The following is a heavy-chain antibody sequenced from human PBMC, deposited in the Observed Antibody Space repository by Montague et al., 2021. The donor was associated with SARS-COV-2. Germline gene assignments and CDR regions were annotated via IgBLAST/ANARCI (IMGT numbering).Heavy chain of an antibody. V-gene: IGHV4-59*01. CDR1: GGSIRSYY. J-gene: IGHJ4*02. Sequence: SETLSLTCTVSGGSIRSYYWSWIWQPPGKGLEWIGEIYSSGSTNSSPYLKSRVTISMDTSKSQFSLKLTSVTAADTAVYYCARHTRGWQPFDFWGQGSLVTVSS. D-gene: IGHD6-19*01. CDR3: ARHTRGWQPFDF. CDR2: IYSSGST.